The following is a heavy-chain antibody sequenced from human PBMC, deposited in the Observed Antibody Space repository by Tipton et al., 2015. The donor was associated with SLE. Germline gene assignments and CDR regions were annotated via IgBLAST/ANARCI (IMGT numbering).Heavy chain of an antibody. CDR2: IYSGGST. D-gene: IGHD6-13*01. J-gene: IGHJ4*02. CDR3: ARALAAAATDY. Sequence: SLRLSCAASGFTVSSNYMSWVRQAPGKGLEWVSVIYSGGSTYYADSVKGRSTISRDNSKNTLYLQMNSLRAEDTAVYYCARALAAAATDYWGQGTLVPVSS. V-gene: IGHV3-66*02. CDR1: GFTVSSNY.